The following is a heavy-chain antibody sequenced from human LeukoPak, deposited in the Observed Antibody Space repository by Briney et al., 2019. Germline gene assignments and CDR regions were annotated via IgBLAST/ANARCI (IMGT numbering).Heavy chain of an antibody. CDR2: IYRSGST. CDR3: ARGDCSSTICYSPMDV. CDR1: GYSINSGYY. J-gene: IGHJ6*03. D-gene: IGHD2-2*01. V-gene: IGHV4-38-2*02. Sequence: SETLSLTCTVSGYSINSGYYWVWIRQPPGKGLEWIGSIYRSGSTNYNPSLKSRVTISVDTSKNQFSLKVGSVTAADTAVYYCARGDCSSTICYSPMDVWGKGTTVTVSS.